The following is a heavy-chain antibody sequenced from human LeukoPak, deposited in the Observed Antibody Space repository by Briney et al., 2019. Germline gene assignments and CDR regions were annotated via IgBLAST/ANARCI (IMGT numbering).Heavy chain of an antibody. D-gene: IGHD5-24*01. J-gene: IGHJ4*02. CDR3: ARDPGSQRWLQPGDY. CDR1: GFTVSSNY. V-gene: IGHV3-66*02. CDR2: IYSGGST. Sequence: PGGSLRLSCAASGFTVSSNYMSWVRQAPGKGLEWVSVIYSGGSTYYAGSVKGRFTISRDNSKNTLYLQMNSLRAEDTAVYYCARDPGSQRWLQPGDYWDQGTLVTVSS.